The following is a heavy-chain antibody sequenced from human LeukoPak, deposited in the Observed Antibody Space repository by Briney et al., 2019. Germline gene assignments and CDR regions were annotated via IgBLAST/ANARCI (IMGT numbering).Heavy chain of an antibody. D-gene: IGHD2-2*01. CDR1: GGSFSGYY. J-gene: IGHJ5*02. V-gene: IGHV4-34*01. CDR3: ARDPYCSSTSCSYNWFDP. CDR2: INHSGST. Sequence: SETLSLTCAVYGGSFSGYYWSWIRQPPGKGLEWIGEINHSGSTNYNPSLKSRVTISVDTSKNQFSLKLSSETAADTAVYYCARDPYCSSTSCSYNWFDPWGQGTLVTVSS.